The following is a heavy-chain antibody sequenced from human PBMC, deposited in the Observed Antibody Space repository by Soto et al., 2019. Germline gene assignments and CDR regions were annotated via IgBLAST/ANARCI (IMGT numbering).Heavy chain of an antibody. CDR3: TAGRDASKTAY. D-gene: IGHD1-1*01. J-gene: IGHJ4*02. Sequence: SETLSLTCAVSGGSISSSNWWSWVRQPPGKGLEWIGEIYHSGSTNYNPSLKSRVTISVDKSKNQFSLKLSSVTAADTAVYYCTAGRDASKTAYWGQGALVTVSS. CDR1: GGSISSSNW. CDR2: IYHSGST. V-gene: IGHV4-4*02.